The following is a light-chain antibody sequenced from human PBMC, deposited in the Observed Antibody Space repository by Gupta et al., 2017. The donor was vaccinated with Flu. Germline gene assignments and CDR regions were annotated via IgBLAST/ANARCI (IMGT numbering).Light chain of an antibody. CDR1: QSIRNW. CDR3: QQYDTDPST. CDR2: MAS. V-gene: IGKV1-5*03. J-gene: IGKJ2*01. Sequence: PSTLSASVGDRVSITCRASQSIRNWMAWYQQKPGKAPSLLIYMASTLESGVPERFSGSGSGTEFTLTISSLQPDDVATYYCQQYDTDPSTFGQGTRVEI.